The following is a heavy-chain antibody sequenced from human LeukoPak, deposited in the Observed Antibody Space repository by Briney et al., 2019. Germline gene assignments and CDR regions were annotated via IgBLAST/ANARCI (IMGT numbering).Heavy chain of an antibody. Sequence: SQTLSLTCTVSGGSISSGSYYWSRIRQPAWKGLEWIGRIYTSGSTNYNPSLKSRVTISVDTSKNQFSLKLSSVTAADTAVYYCARGRGSCSSTSCYIWFDPWGQGTLVTVSS. CDR3: ARGRGSCSSTSCYIWFDP. D-gene: IGHD2-2*02. CDR2: IYTSGST. J-gene: IGHJ5*02. V-gene: IGHV4-61*02. CDR1: GGSISSGSYY.